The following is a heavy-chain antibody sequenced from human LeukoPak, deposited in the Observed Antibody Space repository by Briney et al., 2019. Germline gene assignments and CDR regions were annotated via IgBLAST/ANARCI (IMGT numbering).Heavy chain of an antibody. CDR1: GFTFSSYS. J-gene: IGHJ4*02. D-gene: IGHD3-22*01. Sequence: PGGSLRLSCAASGFTFSSYSMNWVRQAPGKGLEWVSSISSSSSYIYHADSVKGRFTISRDNAKNSLYLQMNSLRAEDTAVYYCARDIYYDSSGYYVYWGQGTLVTVSS. CDR3: ARDIYYDSSGYYVY. V-gene: IGHV3-21*01. CDR2: ISSSSSYI.